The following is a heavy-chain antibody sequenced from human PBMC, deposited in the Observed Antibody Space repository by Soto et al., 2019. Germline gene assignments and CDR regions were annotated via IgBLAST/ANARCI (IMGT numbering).Heavy chain of an antibody. CDR1: GGTFSSYA. Sequence: QVQLVQSGAEVKKPGSSVKVSCKASGGTFSSYAISWVRQAPGQGLERMGGIIPIFGTANYAQKFQGRVTITADESTSTAYMELSSLRSEDTAVYYCARAYGDYVFGNYYYYGMDVWGQGTTVTVSS. CDR3: ARAYGDYVFGNYYYYGMDV. J-gene: IGHJ6*02. D-gene: IGHD4-17*01. V-gene: IGHV1-69*01. CDR2: IIPIFGTA.